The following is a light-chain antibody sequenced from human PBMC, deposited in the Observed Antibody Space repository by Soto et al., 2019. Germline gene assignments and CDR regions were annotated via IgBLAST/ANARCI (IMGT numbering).Light chain of an antibody. Sequence: EIVMTPSPATLSLSPGERATLSCRASQSIGYYLAWYQEQPGQAPRFLIYAASNRATGVPARFSGSWSGTEFTLTISSLQSEDFAVYYCQQYNNWITFGEGTRLEIK. J-gene: IGKJ5*01. CDR2: AAS. V-gene: IGKV3-15*01. CDR1: QSIGYY. CDR3: QQYNNWIT.